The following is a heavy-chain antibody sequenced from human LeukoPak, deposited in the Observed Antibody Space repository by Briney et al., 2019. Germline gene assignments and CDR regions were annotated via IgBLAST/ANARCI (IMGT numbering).Heavy chain of an antibody. CDR2: IYYSGST. J-gene: IGHJ4*02. CDR3: AAELDYYDSSGYYYFDY. V-gene: IGHV4-31*03. CDR1: GGSISSDGYY. D-gene: IGHD3-22*01. Sequence: SETLSLTCTVSGGSISSDGYYWSWLRQHPGKGLEWIGYIYYSGSTYYNPSLKSRVTISVDTSKNQFSLKLSSVTAADTAVYYCAAELDYYDSSGYYYFDYWGQGTLVTVSS.